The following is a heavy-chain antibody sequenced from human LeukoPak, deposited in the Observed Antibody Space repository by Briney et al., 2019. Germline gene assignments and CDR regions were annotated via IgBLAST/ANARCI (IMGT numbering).Heavy chain of an antibody. Sequence: PSQTLSLTCTVSGGSISSGGYYWSWIRQPPGKGLEWIGYIYHSGSTYYNPSLKSRVTISVDRSKNQFSLKLSSVTAADTAVYYCARDGRGYSYGRPFDYWGQGTLVTVSS. V-gene: IGHV4-30-2*01. J-gene: IGHJ4*02. CDR1: GGSISSGGYY. D-gene: IGHD5-18*01. CDR2: IYHSGST. CDR3: ARDGRGYSYGRPFDY.